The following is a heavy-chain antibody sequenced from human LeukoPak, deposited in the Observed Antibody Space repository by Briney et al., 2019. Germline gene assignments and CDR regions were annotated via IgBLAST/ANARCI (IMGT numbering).Heavy chain of an antibody. CDR1: GYTFTGYY. CDR3: ARLGPRITMVRGVIAVDY. V-gene: IGHV1-2*02. J-gene: IGHJ4*02. Sequence: ASVKVSCKASGYTFTGYYMHWVRQAPGQGLEWMGWINPNSGGTNYAQKFQGRVTMTRDTSISTAYMELSRLRSDDTAVYYCARLGPRITMVRGVIAVDYWGQGTLVTVSS. CDR2: INPNSGGT. D-gene: IGHD3-10*01.